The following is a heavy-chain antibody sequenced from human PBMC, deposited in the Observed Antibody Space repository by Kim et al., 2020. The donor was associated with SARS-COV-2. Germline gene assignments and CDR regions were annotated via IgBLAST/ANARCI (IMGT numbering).Heavy chain of an antibody. J-gene: IGHJ5*02. D-gene: IGHD6-19*01. CDR2: IYYSGST. CDR1: GGSISSSSYY. V-gene: IGHV4-39*07. CDR3: ARDSGWYEGWVNWFDP. Sequence: SETLSLTCTVSGGSISSSSYYWGWIRQPPGKGLEWIGSIYYSGSTYYNPSLKSRVTISVDTSKNQFSLKLSSVTAADTAVYYCARDSGWYEGWVNWFDPWGQGTLVTVSS.